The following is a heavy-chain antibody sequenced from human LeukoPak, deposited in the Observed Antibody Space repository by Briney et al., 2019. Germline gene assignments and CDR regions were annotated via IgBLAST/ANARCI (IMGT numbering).Heavy chain of an antibody. CDR3: ATPIVGATGAAFDI. Sequence: ASVEVSCKASGYTFTSYGISWVRQAPGQGLEWMGWTSAYNGNTNYAQKFQGRVTMTEDTSTDTAYMELSSLGSEDTAVYYCATPIVGATGAAFDIWGQGTMVTVSS. V-gene: IGHV1-18*01. CDR2: TSAYNGNT. J-gene: IGHJ3*02. D-gene: IGHD1-26*01. CDR1: GYTFTSYG.